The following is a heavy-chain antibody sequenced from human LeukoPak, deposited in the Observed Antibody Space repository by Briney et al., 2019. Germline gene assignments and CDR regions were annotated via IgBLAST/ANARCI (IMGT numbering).Heavy chain of an antibody. CDR1: GFTFSSYS. Sequence: GGSLRLSCAASGFTFSSYSMNWVRQAPGKGLEWVSSISSSSSYIYYADSVKGRFTISRDNAKNSLYLQMNSLRAEDTAVYYCARDHSIAAAGALDYWGQGTLVTVSS. CDR2: ISSSSSYI. CDR3: ARDHSIAAAGALDY. D-gene: IGHD6-13*01. J-gene: IGHJ4*02. V-gene: IGHV3-21*01.